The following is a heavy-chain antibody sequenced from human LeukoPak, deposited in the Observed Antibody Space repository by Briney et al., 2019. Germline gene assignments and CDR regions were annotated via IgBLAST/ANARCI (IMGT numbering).Heavy chain of an antibody. CDR2: IYYSGIA. CDR1: DGSITRSSCY. V-gene: IGHV4-39*01. Sequence: PSETLSLTCTVSDGSITRSSCYWGWIRQTPGEGLDWIGSIYYSGIAYYNPSLQGRVTMSVDTSKNQFSLKLNSVTVADTAVYFCARLRVTTGFDYWGQGIPVTVSS. J-gene: IGHJ4*02. CDR3: ARLRVTTGFDY. D-gene: IGHD2-21*02.